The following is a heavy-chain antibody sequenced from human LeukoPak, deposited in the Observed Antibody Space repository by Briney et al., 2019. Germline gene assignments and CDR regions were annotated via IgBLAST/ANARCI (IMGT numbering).Heavy chain of an antibody. CDR2: INHSGST. J-gene: IGHJ4*02. V-gene: IGHV4-34*01. Sequence: SETLSLTCAVYGGSFSGYYWSWIRQPPGKGLEWIGEINHSGSTNYNPFLKSRVTISVDTSKNQFSLKLSSVTAADTAVYYCAGRSIAARRDDYWGQGTLVTVSS. D-gene: IGHD6-6*01. CDR3: AGRSIAARRDDY. CDR1: GGSFSGYY.